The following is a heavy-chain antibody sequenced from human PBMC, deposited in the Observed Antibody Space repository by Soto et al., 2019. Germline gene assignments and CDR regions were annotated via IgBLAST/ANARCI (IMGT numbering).Heavy chain of an antibody. V-gene: IGHV1-8*01. CDR3: ARERNRYVMDV. CDR2: MNPNSGNT. J-gene: IGHJ6*01. CDR1: GYTFTSYD. D-gene: IGHD1-1*01. Sequence: ASVKVSCKASGYTFTSYDINWVRQATGEGLEWMGWMNPNSGNTVYAQKFQDRVTMTRNTSISTAYMELSSLRSEDTAVYYCARERNRYVMDVWGQGTTVTVSS.